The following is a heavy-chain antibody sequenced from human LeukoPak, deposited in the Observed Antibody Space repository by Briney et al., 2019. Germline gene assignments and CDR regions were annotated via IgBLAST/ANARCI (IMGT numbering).Heavy chain of an antibody. CDR3: ASWELRARWAFDI. CDR1: GFTFSSYS. J-gene: IGHJ3*02. V-gene: IGHV3-21*01. Sequence: GGSLRLSCAASGFTFSSYSMNWVRQAPGKGLEWVSSISSSSSYIYYADSVKGRFTISRGNAKNSLYLQMNSLRAEDTAVYYCASWELRARWAFDIWGQGTMVTVSS. CDR2: ISSSSSYI. D-gene: IGHD1-26*01.